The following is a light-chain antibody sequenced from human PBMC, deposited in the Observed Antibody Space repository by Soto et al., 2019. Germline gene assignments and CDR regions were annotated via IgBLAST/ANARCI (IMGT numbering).Light chain of an antibody. V-gene: IGKV3-11*01. CDR1: QNVSMF. CDR3: QQYKSYPT. Sequence: IVLTQSPATLSLSPGERATLSSRASQNVSMFLAWDQRRPGQAPRSIILGDSGRATGIPDRFSGSGSGTDFTLTISSMQPDDCATDYCQQYKSYPTVSQGTKVEIK. J-gene: IGKJ1*01. CDR2: GDS.